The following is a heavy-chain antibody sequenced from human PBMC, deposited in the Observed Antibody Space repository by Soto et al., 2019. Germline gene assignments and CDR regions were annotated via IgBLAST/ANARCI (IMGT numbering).Heavy chain of an antibody. D-gene: IGHD3-9*01. CDR1: GGSISSSSYY. CDR2: IYYSGST. V-gene: IGHV4-39*01. CDR3: ARHGKYYDILTGFRGPYNWFDP. Sequence: PSETLSLTCTVSGGSISSSSYYWGWIRQPPGKGLEWIGSIYYSGSTYYNPSLKSRVTISVDTSKNQFSLKLSSVTAVDTAVYYCARHGKYYDILTGFRGPYNWFDPWGQGTLVTVS. J-gene: IGHJ5*02.